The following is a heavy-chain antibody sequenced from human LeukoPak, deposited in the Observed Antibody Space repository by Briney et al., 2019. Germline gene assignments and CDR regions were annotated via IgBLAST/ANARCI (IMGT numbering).Heavy chain of an antibody. CDR3: ARDYYDSRGEAFDI. D-gene: IGHD3-22*01. Sequence: PSETLSLTCTVSNGSLSSHYWNWIRQPPGKALEWIGEASNNGNARYNPSLKSRVTISLDTSKNQFSLRLNSVTAADTAVYYCARDYYDSRGEAFDIWGQGTMVTVSS. J-gene: IGHJ3*02. CDR2: ASNNGNA. CDR1: NGSLSSHY. V-gene: IGHV4-59*11.